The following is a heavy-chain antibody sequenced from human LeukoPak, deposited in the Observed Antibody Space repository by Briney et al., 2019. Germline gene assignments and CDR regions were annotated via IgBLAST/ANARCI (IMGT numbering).Heavy chain of an antibody. J-gene: IGHJ4*02. Sequence: ASVKVSCKGSGYTFTGYYMHWVRQAPGQGLEWMGWINPNSGGTNYAQKFQGRVTMTRDTSISTAYMELSRLRSDDTAVYYCARGLPSFDSYGAFDLWGQGALVTVSS. V-gene: IGHV1-2*02. CDR2: INPNSGGT. CDR3: ARGLPSFDSYGAFDL. D-gene: IGHD3-9*01. CDR1: GYTFTGYY.